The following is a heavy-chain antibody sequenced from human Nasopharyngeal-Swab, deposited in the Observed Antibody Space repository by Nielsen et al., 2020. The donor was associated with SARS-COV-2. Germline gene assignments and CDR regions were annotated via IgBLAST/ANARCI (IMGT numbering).Heavy chain of an antibody. CDR3: ARAVSLRSFDY. D-gene: IGHD3-22*01. V-gene: IGHV4-31*03. CDR1: GGSISSGGYY. J-gene: IGHJ4*02. Sequence: TLSLTCTVSGGSISSGGYYWSWNRQHPGKGLEWIGYIYYSGSTYYNPSLKSRVTISVDTSKNQFSLKLSSVTAADTAVYYCARAVSLRSFDYWGQGTLVTVSS. CDR2: IYYSGST.